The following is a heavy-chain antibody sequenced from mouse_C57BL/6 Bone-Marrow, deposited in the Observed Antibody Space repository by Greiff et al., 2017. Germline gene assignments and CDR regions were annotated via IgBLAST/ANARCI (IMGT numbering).Heavy chain of an antibody. D-gene: IGHD1-1*01. Sequence: VKLMESGPGLVQPSQSLSITCTVSGFSLTSYGVHWVRQSPGKGLEWLGVIWSGGSTDYNAAFISRLSISKDNSKSQVFFKMNSLQADDTAIYYCARNRYYGSSYVYYFDDWGQGTTLTVSS. CDR2: IWSGGST. CDR1: GFSLTSYG. V-gene: IGHV2-2*01. J-gene: IGHJ2*01. CDR3: ARNRYYGSSYVYYFDD.